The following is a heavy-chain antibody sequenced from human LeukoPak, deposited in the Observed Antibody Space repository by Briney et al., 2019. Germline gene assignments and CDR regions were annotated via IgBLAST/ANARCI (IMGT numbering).Heavy chain of an antibody. Sequence: GGSLRLSCAASGFTFSRYAMSWVRQAPGKGLEWVSVMSDSGGITYYADSVKGRFTTSRDNSKNTLYLQMSSLRAEDTAVYDCVKGASDGCYAPSHIWGQGTTVTVSS. J-gene: IGHJ3*02. CDR3: VKGASDGCYAPSHI. CDR2: MSDSGGIT. CDR1: GFTFSRYA. V-gene: IGHV3-23*01. D-gene: IGHD2-15*01.